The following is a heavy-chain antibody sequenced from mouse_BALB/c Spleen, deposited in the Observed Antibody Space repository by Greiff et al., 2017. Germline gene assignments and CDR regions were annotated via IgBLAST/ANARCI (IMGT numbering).Heavy chain of an antibody. J-gene: IGHJ2*01. V-gene: IGHV1-9*01. Sequence: QVQLQQSGAELMKPGASVKISCKATGYTFSSYWIEWVKQRPGHGLEWIGEILPGSGSINYNEKFKGKATFTADTSSNTAYMQLSSLTSEDSAVYYCARGDYRYDGDYWGQGTTLTVSS. CDR2: ILPGSGSI. CDR3: ARGDYRYDGDY. D-gene: IGHD2-14*01. CDR1: GYTFSSYW.